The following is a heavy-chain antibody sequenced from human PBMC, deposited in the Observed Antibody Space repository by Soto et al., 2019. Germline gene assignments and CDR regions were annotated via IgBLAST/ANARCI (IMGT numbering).Heavy chain of an antibody. V-gene: IGHV4-39*01. CDR1: GGSISSSSYY. CDR2: IYYSGTT. Sequence: QLQLQESGPGLVKPSETLSLTCSVSGGSISSSSYYWGWIRQPPGKGLEWIGSIYYSGTTNYNPSRKSRVTISVDTSKNQFSLKLTSVTAADTALYYCARHGVLGTKMFDYWGQGTLVPVSS. D-gene: IGHD3-3*01. CDR3: ARHGVLGTKMFDY. J-gene: IGHJ4*02.